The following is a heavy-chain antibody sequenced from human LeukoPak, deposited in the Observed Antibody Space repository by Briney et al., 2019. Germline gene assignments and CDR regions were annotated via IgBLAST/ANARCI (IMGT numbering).Heavy chain of an antibody. Sequence: GGSLRPSCAASGFTFSSYAMSWVRQAPGRGLEWVSGISGSGGSTYYADSVKGRFTISRDNSKNTLYLQMNSLRAEDTAVYYCATSGEAVIAVVLVEHWGQGTLVTVSS. CDR1: GFTFSSYA. V-gene: IGHV3-23*01. CDR3: ATSGEAVIAVVLVEH. CDR2: ISGSGGST. J-gene: IGHJ1*01. D-gene: IGHD3-22*01.